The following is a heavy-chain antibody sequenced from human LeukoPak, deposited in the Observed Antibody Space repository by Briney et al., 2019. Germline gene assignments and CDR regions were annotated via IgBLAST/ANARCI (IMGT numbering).Heavy chain of an antibody. CDR3: AKDQYGGNPQYYFDY. D-gene: IGHD4-23*01. CDR1: GFTFSSYA. V-gene: IGHV3-23*01. J-gene: IGHJ4*02. CDR2: ISGSGGNT. Sequence: GGSLRLSCAASGFTFSSYAMSWVRQAPGKGLDWVSAISGSGGNTYYADSVKGRFTISRDNSKNTLYLQMNSLRAEDTAVYYCAKDQYGGNPQYYFDYWGQGTLVTLSS.